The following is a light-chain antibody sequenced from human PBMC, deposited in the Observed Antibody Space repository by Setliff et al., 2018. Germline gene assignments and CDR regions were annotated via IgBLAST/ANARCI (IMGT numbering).Light chain of an antibody. J-gene: IGLJ1*01. CDR3: SSYAGSNTPYV. CDR2: EVS. Sequence: QPALAQPPSASGSPGQSVTISCTGTSSDVGGYNYVSWYQQHPGKAPKLMIYEVSKRPSGVPDRFSGSKSGNTASLTVSGLQAEDEADYYCSSYAGSNTPYVFGTGTKVTV. V-gene: IGLV2-8*01. CDR1: SSDVGGYNY.